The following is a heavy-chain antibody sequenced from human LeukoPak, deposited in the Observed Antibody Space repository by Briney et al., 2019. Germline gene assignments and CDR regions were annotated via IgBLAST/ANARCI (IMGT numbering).Heavy chain of an antibody. V-gene: IGHV1-69*05. D-gene: IGHD2-2*01. J-gene: IGHJ6*03. Sequence: SVKVSCKASGGTFSSYAISWVRQAPGQGLEWMGGIIPIFGTANYAQKFQGRVTITTDESTSTAYMELSSLRSEDTAVYYCARDNRDIVVVPAARCYYYMDVWGKGTTVTVSS. CDR1: GGTFSSYA. CDR2: IIPIFGTA. CDR3: ARDNRDIVVVPAARCYYYMDV.